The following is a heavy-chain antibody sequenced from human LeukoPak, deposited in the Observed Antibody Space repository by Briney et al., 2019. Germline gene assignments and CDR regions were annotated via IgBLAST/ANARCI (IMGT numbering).Heavy chain of an antibody. D-gene: IGHD3-22*01. CDR2: ISGSGGST. CDR3: AKDSYYDSSGYYDY. V-gene: IGHV3-23*01. Sequence: GGSLRLSCSASGFTFSSYAMSWVRQAPGKGLEWVSAISGSGGSTYYADSVKGRFTISRDNSKNTLYLQMNSLRAEDTAVYYCAKDSYYDSSGYYDYWGQGTLVTVSS. CDR1: GFTFSSYA. J-gene: IGHJ4*02.